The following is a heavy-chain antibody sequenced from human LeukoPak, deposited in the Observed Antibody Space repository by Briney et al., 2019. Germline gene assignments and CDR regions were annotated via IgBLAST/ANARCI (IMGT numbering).Heavy chain of an antibody. CDR1: GGSFSGYY. J-gene: IGHJ3*02. CDR2: INHSGST. Sequence: PSETLSLTCAVYGGSFSGYYWSWIRQPPGKGLEWIGEINHSGSTNYNPSLKSRVTISVDTSKNQFSLKLSSVTAADTAVYYCARPSSHCSSGSCYSDAFDIWGQGTMVTVSS. CDR3: ARPSSHCSSGSCYSDAFDI. D-gene: IGHD2-15*01. V-gene: IGHV4-34*01.